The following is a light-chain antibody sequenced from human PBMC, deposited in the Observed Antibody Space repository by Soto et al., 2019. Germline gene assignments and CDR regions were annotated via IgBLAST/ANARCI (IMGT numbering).Light chain of an antibody. CDR3: QQYTNRPPWT. CDR1: QSVSTN. CDR2: GAS. V-gene: IGKV3-15*01. Sequence: EILMTQSPATLSVSPGDRATLSCRASQSVSTNLAWYQQRPGQAPRLLIYGASTRATGIPARFSGSGSGTEFTLTISSLQFDDFAVYYCQQYTNRPPWTFGQGTKVDLK. J-gene: IGKJ1*01.